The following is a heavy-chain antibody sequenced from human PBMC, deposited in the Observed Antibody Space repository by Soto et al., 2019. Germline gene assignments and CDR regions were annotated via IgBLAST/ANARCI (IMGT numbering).Heavy chain of an antibody. D-gene: IGHD3-16*01. J-gene: IGHJ4*02. CDR2: ISAYNGNT. CDR3: AGGGTPIDY. V-gene: IGHV1-18*01. Sequence: QVQLVQSGAEVKKPGASVKVSCKTSGYTFTNFGLSWVRQAPGQGLEWMGWISAYNGNTKYAQNFQGRVTMTTDTSTSTAYMELRSLRSDDTAVYDCAGGGTPIDYGGQGTLVTVSS. CDR1: GYTFTNFG.